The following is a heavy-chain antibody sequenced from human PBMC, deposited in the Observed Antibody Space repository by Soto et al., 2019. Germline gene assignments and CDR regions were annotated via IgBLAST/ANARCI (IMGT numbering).Heavy chain of an antibody. CDR1: GYTFTGYY. J-gene: IGHJ5*02. Sequence: QVQLVQSGAEVKKPGASVKVSCKASGYTFTGYYMHWVRHAPGQGLEWMGWINPNSGGTNYAQKFQGRVTMTRDTSISRAYMEHSRQRSDDTEMYYCASLVYYESSGYYDWFYPWGQGTLVTVSS. V-gene: IGHV1-2*02. CDR3: ASLVYYESSGYYDWFYP. D-gene: IGHD3-22*01. CDR2: INPNSGGT.